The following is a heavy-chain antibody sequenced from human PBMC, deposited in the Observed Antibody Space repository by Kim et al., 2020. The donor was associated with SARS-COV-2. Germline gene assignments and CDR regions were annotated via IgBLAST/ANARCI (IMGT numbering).Heavy chain of an antibody. Sequence: GGSLRLSCAASGFTFSSYSMNWVRQAPGKGLEWVSSISSSSSYIYYADSVKGRFTISRDNAKNSLYLQMNSLRAEDTAVYYCARDTMDLLWFGETFHDYWGQGTLVTVSS. D-gene: IGHD3-10*01. CDR2: ISSSSSYI. J-gene: IGHJ4*02. CDR3: ARDTMDLLWFGETFHDY. V-gene: IGHV3-21*01. CDR1: GFTFSSYS.